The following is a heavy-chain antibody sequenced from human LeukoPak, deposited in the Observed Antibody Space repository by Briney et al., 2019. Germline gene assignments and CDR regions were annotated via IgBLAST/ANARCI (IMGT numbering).Heavy chain of an antibody. CDR3: AKVADIVLVLAAIHYIDV. Sequence: PGGSLRLSCAASGFTFCSYAMSWVRQAPGKGLEWVSGISGSAGSTYYADSVKGRFTISRDNSKNTLYLQMNSLRAEDTAVYYCAKVADIVLVLAAIHYIDVWGKGTTVTVSS. D-gene: IGHD2-2*01. CDR2: ISGSAGST. CDR1: GFTFCSYA. V-gene: IGHV3-23*01. J-gene: IGHJ6*03.